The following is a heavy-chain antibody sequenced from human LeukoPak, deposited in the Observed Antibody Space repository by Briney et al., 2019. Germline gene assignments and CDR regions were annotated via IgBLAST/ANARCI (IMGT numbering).Heavy chain of an antibody. J-gene: IGHJ4*02. D-gene: IGHD5-24*01. CDR1: GFTFSSYG. Sequence: PGGSLRLSCAASGFTFSSYGMHWVRQAPGKGLEWVAFIRYDGSNKYYADSVKGRFTISRNKSKNTLYLQLNSLRAEDTAVYYCARPRGNVEMATNPFDYWGQGTLVTVSS. V-gene: IGHV3-30*02. CDR3: ARPRGNVEMATNPFDY. CDR2: IRYDGSNK.